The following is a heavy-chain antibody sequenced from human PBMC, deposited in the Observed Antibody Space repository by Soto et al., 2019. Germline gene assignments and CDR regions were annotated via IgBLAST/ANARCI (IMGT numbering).Heavy chain of an antibody. V-gene: IGHV3-53*02. Sequence: EVQLVETGGGLIQPGGSLRLSCAASGFTVSSNYMSWVRQAPGKGLEWVSVIYSGGSTYYADSVKGRFTISSDNSKNTXXXXXXXXXXXXXXXXXCXRXSXGYDSRPYYFDYWGQGTLVTVSS. CDR3: XRXSXGYDSRPYYFDY. CDR2: IYSGGST. CDR1: GFTVSSNY. D-gene: IGHD5-12*01. J-gene: IGHJ4*02.